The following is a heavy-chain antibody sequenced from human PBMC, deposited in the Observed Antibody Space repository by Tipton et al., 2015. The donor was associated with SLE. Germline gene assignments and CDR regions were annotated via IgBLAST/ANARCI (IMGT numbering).Heavy chain of an antibody. V-gene: IGHV3-23*01. CDR3: ARGGSYSPFDY. Sequence: SLRLSCAASGFAFSSYAMSWVRQAPGKGLEWVSAISGSGGSTYYADSVKGRFTISRDNAKNSLYLQMNSLRAEDTAVYYCARGGSYSPFDYWGQGTLVTVSS. CDR2: ISGSGGST. CDR1: GFAFSSYA. J-gene: IGHJ4*02. D-gene: IGHD1-26*01.